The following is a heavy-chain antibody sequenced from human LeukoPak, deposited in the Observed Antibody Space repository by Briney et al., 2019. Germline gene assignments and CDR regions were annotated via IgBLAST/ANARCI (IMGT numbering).Heavy chain of an antibody. Sequence: GGSLRLSCAASRFTFTSYWMNWVRQAPGKGLMWVARLNNDGTITSYADSVKGRFTISRDNSKNTLYLQMNSLRAEDTAVYYCAKDLGVGADAFDIWGQGTMVTVSS. CDR1: RFTFTSYW. CDR3: AKDLGVGADAFDI. D-gene: IGHD1-26*01. CDR2: LNNDGTIT. J-gene: IGHJ3*02. V-gene: IGHV3-74*01.